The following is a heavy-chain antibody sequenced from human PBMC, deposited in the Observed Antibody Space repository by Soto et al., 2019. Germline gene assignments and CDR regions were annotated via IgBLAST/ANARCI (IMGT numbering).Heavy chain of an antibody. CDR1: GFTFSSYP. CDR2: ISYDESNK. D-gene: IGHD3-22*01. CDR3: AREDYYYDSSGYHPGAFDI. V-gene: IGHV3-30-3*01. Sequence: GALRLSCAASGFTFSSYPMHWVRRAPGKGLEWVALISYDESNKYYADSVRGRFTISRDNSKNTLYLQMNSLRAEDTAVYYCAREDYYYDSSGYHPGAFDIWGQGTMVTV. J-gene: IGHJ3*02.